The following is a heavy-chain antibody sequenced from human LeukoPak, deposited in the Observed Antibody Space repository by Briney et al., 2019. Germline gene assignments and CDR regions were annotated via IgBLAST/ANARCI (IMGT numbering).Heavy chain of an antibody. CDR1: GGSISSYY. CDR2: IYTSGST. D-gene: IGHD3-22*01. CDR3: ARSYFDSSAYYYPFDD. J-gene: IGHJ5*02. V-gene: IGHV4-4*07. Sequence: SETLSLTCTVSGGSISSYYWSWIRQPAGKGLEWIGRIYTSGSTNYNPSLKSRVTMSGDTSKNQFSLKLSSVTAADTAVYYCARSYFDSSAYYYPFDDWGQGTLVTVSS.